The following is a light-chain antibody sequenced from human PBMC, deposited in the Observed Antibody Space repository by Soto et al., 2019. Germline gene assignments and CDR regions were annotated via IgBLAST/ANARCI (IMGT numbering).Light chain of an antibody. J-gene: IGKJ2*01. V-gene: IGKV1-5*03. CDR1: QSISSW. CDR2: KAS. CDR3: QQYNSYGT. Sequence: DIQMTQSPSTLSASVGDRVTITCRASQSISSWMAWYQQKPGKAPKLLIYKASSLESGVPSRFSGSGSGTEFTLTISILQPDDFATYYCQQYNSYGTFGQGTKVDIK.